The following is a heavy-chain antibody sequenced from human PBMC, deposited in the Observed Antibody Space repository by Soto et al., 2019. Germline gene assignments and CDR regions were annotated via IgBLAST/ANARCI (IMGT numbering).Heavy chain of an antibody. CDR2: IRIKANSYAT. CDR3: YTVDGYCSGGSCAPNWFDP. CDR1: GFTFSGSA. Sequence: EVQLVESGGGLVQPGGSLKLSCAASGFTFSGSAMHWVRQASGKGLEWVGRIRIKANSYATAYAASVKGRFTISRDDSKNTAYLQMNSLKTEDTAVYYCYTVDGYCSGGSCAPNWFDPWGQGTLVTVSS. J-gene: IGHJ5*02. D-gene: IGHD2-15*01. V-gene: IGHV3-73*01.